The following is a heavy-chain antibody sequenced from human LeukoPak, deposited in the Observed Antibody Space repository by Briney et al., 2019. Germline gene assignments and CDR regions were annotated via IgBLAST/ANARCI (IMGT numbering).Heavy chain of an antibody. Sequence: ASVKVSCKASGYTFTGYYMHWVRQAPGQGLEWMGWINPNSGGTSYAQKFQGRVTMTRDTSISTAYMEVSRLRSDDTAVYYCATTILRYLDWLLDYWGQGTLVTVSS. J-gene: IGHJ4*02. CDR3: ATTILRYLDWLLDY. D-gene: IGHD3-9*01. CDR2: INPNSGGT. V-gene: IGHV1-2*02. CDR1: GYTFTGYY.